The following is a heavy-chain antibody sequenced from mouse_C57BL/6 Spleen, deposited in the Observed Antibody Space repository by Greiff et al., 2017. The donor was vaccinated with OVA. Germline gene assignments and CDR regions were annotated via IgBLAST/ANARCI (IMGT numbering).Heavy chain of an antibody. J-gene: IGHJ2*01. Sequence: QVQLQQPGAELVKPGASVKLSCKASGYTFTSYWMHWVKQRPGRGLEWIGRIAPNSGGTKYNEKFKSKATLTVDKASSTAYMQLSSLTSEDSAVYDCARWGTTVVATYYFDYWGKGTTLTVAS. CDR1: GYTFTSYW. CDR3: ARWGTTVVATYYFDY. CDR2: IAPNSGGT. V-gene: IGHV1-72*01. D-gene: IGHD1-1*01.